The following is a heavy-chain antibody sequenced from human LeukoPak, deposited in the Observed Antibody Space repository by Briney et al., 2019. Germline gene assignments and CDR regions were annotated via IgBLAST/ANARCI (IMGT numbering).Heavy chain of an antibody. Sequence: SGTLSLTCAVSGGSISSSNWWSWVRQPPGKGLEWIGEIYHSGSTNYNPSLKSRVTISVGKSKNQFSLKLSSVTAADTAVYYCARGEGGSSWYSAFDIWGQGTMVTVSS. CDR1: GGSISSSNW. V-gene: IGHV4-4*02. J-gene: IGHJ3*02. D-gene: IGHD6-13*01. CDR3: ARGEGGSSWYSAFDI. CDR2: IYHSGST.